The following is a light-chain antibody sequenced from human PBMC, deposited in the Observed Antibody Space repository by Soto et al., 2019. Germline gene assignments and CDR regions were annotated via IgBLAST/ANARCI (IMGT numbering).Light chain of an antibody. CDR2: GNS. Sequence: QSVLTQPPSVSGAPGQRVTISCTGSSSNIGAGYDVHWYQQLPGTAPKLLIYGNSNRPSGVPDRFSGSKSGTSASLATTGLQAEDEADYYCQSYDTSLTPRVVFGGGTKLTVL. J-gene: IGLJ2*01. CDR1: SSNIGAGYD. V-gene: IGLV1-40*01. CDR3: QSYDTSLTPRVV.